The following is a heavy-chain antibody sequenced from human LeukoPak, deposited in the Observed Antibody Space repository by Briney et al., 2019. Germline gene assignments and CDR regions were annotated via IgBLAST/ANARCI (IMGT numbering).Heavy chain of an antibody. CDR2: ISSSSSYI. J-gene: IGHJ4*02. CDR3: ARDDHGDYFDY. CDR1: GFTFSSYS. V-gene: IGHV3-21*01. D-gene: IGHD4-17*01. Sequence: GGSLRLSCAASGFTFSSYSMNWVRQAPGKGLEWVSSISSSSSYIYCADSVKGRFTISRDNAKNSLYLQMYSLRAEDTAVYYCARDDHGDYFDYWGQGTLVTVSS.